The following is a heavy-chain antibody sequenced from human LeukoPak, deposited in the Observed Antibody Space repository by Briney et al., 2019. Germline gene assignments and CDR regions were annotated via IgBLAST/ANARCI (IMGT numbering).Heavy chain of an antibody. CDR2: INANSGDT. CDR3: ARELSGYSDY. D-gene: IGHD3-22*01. V-gene: IGHV1-2*02. J-gene: IGHJ4*02. Sequence: ASVKLSCKAYGYTFTGYYMHWVRQAPGQGLEWMGWINANSGDTKYAQKFQGRVTMTRDTSISTAYMELSRLRSDDTAMYYCARELSGYSDYWGQGTLVTVSS. CDR1: GYTFTGYY.